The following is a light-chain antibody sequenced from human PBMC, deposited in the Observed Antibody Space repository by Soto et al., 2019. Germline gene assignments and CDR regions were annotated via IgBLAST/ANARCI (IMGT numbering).Light chain of an antibody. CDR3: AVWDDSLNGVA. CDR2: YDD. V-gene: IGLV1-36*01. J-gene: IGLJ2*01. CDR1: SSNVGNNA. Sequence: QSVLTQPPSVSEAPRQRVTISCSGSSSNVGNNAVNWYQQLPGNAPKLLIYYDDLLPSGVSDRFSGSKSGTSASLAISGLQSEDEADYYCAVWDDSLNGVAFGGGTKLTVL.